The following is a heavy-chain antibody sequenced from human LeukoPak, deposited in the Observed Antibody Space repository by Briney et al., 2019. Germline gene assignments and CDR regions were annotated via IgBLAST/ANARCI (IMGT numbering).Heavy chain of an antibody. V-gene: IGHV3-33*03. Sequence: GALRLSCTASGFTFSSYGMHWVRQAPGKGLEWVAVIWNDGSNKYYADSVKGRFTISKDNSKNTVYLQMNSLRAEDTAVYYCARAFSNYGWFDPWGQGTLVTVSS. CDR3: ARAFSNYGWFDP. CDR1: GFTFSSYG. J-gene: IGHJ5*02. D-gene: IGHD4-11*01. CDR2: IWNDGSNK.